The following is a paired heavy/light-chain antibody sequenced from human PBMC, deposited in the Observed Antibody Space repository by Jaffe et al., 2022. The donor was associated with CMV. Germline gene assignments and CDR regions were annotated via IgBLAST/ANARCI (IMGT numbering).Light chain of an antibody. J-gene: IGLJ2*01. V-gene: IGLV3-1*01. CDR3: LAWDSSVV. CDR2: QNS. Sequence: SYELTQPSSVSVSPGQTASITCSGDKLGDKYASWYQQKPGQSPVLVIYQNSKRPSGIPERFSGSNSGSTATLTISGTQAMDEADFYCLAWDSSVVFGGGTKLTVL. CDR1: KLGDKY.
Heavy chain of an antibody. CDR1: RFMFSDYY. CDR3: ARDGTFNCRSTSCYLFGGMDV. Sequence: QVQLVESGGGLVKPGGSLRLSCAASRFMFSDYYMSWIRQSPGKGLEWVAYISSRGDTIYYGDSVKGRFTISRDNARDSLYLQMNSLRAEDTAVYYCARDGTFNCRSTSCYLFGGMDVWGQGTTVTVSS. CDR2: ISSRGDTI. D-gene: IGHD2-2*01. V-gene: IGHV3-11*01. J-gene: IGHJ6*02.